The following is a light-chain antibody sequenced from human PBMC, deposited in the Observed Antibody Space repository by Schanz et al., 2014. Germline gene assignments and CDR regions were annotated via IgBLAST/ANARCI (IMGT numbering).Light chain of an antibody. V-gene: IGKV3-20*01. CDR3: QHYSSPPLT. CDR2: AAS. CDR1: QSVSSNY. Sequence: EIVLTQSPGTLSLSPGESATLSCRANQSVSSNYLAWYQQKPGQAPSLLIYAASSRAAGIPDRFSASGSGIDFSLTISRLGPEEFAVYYCQHYSSPPLTFGPGTTVDIK. J-gene: IGKJ3*01.